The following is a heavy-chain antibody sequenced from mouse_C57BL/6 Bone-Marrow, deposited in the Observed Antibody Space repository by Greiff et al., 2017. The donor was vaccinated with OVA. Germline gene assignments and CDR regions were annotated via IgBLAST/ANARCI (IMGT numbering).Heavy chain of an antibody. CDR3: ARLDGYDLAY. Sequence: EVKLVESGGDLVKPGGSLKLSCAASGFTFSSYGMSWVLQTPDKRLEWVATISSGGSYTYYPDSVKGRFTISRDNAKNTLYLQMSSLKSEDTAMYYCARLDGYDLAYWGQGTLVTVSA. CDR1: GFTFSSYG. CDR2: ISSGGSYT. V-gene: IGHV5-6*02. J-gene: IGHJ3*01. D-gene: IGHD2-2*01.